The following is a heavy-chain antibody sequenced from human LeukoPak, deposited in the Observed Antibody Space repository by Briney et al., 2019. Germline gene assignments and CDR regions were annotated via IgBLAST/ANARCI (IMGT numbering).Heavy chain of an antibody. D-gene: IGHD2/OR15-2a*01. J-gene: IGHJ4*02. CDR2: ISGSGGST. CDR1: GFTFSSYA. CDR3: AKDPALRAKYYYDY. V-gene: IGHV3-23*01. Sequence: GGSLRLSCAASGFTFSSYAMSWVRQAPGKGLEWVSAISGSGGSTYYADSVKGRFTISRDNSKNTRYLQMNSLRAEDTAVYYCAKDPALRAKYYYDYWGQGTLVTVSS.